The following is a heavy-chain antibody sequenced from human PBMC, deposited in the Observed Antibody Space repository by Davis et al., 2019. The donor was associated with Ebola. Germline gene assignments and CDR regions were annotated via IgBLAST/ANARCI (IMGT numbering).Heavy chain of an antibody. CDR2: INPSGDST. Sequence: ASVKVSCKVSGYTFTNYFMHWVRQAPGQGLEWMGIINPSGDSTHYAQKFQGRVTITADESTSTAYMELSSLRSEDTAVYYCARFYTIFGVTWGQGTLVTVSS. V-gene: IGHV1-46*01. CDR1: GYTFTNYF. CDR3: ARFYTIFGVT. J-gene: IGHJ5*02. D-gene: IGHD3-3*01.